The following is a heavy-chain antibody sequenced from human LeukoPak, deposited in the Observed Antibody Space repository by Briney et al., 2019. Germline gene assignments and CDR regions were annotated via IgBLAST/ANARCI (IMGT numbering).Heavy chain of an antibody. V-gene: IGHV3-23*01. CDR2: ISGSGGST. Sequence: GGSLRLSCAASGFTFSNYAMNWVRQAPGKGLEWVSTISGSGGSTYYADSVKGRFTISRDNSKNTLYLQMNSLRAEDTAVYYCAKDSLGYYDSSGYQGDYYYYYMDVWGKGTTVTVSS. J-gene: IGHJ6*03. CDR1: GFTFSNYA. CDR3: AKDSLGYYDSSGYQGDYYYYYMDV. D-gene: IGHD3-22*01.